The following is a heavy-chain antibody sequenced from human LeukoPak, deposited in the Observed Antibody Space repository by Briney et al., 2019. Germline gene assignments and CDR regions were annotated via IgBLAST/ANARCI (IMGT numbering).Heavy chain of an antibody. J-gene: IGHJ4*02. CDR2: ISGGST. D-gene: IGHD3-16*02. CDR1: GFTFSSYA. Sequence: GGSLRLSCAASGFTFSSYAMSWVRQAPGKGLEWVSAISGGSTYYADSVKGRFTISRDNSKNTLYLQMNSLRAVDTAVYYCAKDGHYDYVWGSYRPDYWGQGTLVTVSS. V-gene: IGHV3-23*01. CDR3: AKDGHYDYVWGSYRPDY.